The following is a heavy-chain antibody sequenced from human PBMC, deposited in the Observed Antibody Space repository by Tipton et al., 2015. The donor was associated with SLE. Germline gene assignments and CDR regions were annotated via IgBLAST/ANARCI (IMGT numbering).Heavy chain of an antibody. D-gene: IGHD6-13*01. J-gene: IGHJ4*02. Sequence: GSLRLSCAASGFTFSSYSMNWVRQAPGKGLEWVTSISSSSSYIYYADSVKGRFTISRDNAKNSLYLQMNSLRAEDTAVYYCARGRRGSSSWYNDYWGQGTLVTVSS. V-gene: IGHV3-21*01. CDR2: ISSSSSYI. CDR1: GFTFSSYS. CDR3: ARGRRGSSSWYNDY.